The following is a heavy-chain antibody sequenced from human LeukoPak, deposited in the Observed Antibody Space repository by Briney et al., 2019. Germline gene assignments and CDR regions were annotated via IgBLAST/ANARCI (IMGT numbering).Heavy chain of an antibody. Sequence: ASVKVSCKASGYTFISYGISWVRQAPGQGLEWMGWISAYNGNTNYAQNLQGRVTMTTDTSTSTVYMELRSLRSDDTAVYYCAREIGGSSRSPFDYWGQGTLVTVSS. CDR1: GYTFISYG. J-gene: IGHJ4*02. CDR3: AREIGGSSRSPFDY. CDR2: ISAYNGNT. D-gene: IGHD6-13*01. V-gene: IGHV1-18*01.